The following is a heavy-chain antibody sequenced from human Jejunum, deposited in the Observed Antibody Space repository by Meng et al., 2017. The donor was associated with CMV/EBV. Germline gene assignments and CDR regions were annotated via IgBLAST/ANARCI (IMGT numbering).Heavy chain of an antibody. V-gene: IGHV1-18*01. CDR3: ARVEVGITSGDY. CDR1: GYTFTNYG. D-gene: IGHD1-26*01. CDR2: ISAYNGNT. Sequence: AHLVQSGGEVKKPGASLKVSCKASGYTFTNYGITWVRQDPGQGLEWMGWISAYNGNTNYAQTLQGRVTMTTDTSTSTAYMELRSLRSDDTAVYYCARVEVGITSGDYWGQGTLVTVSS. J-gene: IGHJ4*02.